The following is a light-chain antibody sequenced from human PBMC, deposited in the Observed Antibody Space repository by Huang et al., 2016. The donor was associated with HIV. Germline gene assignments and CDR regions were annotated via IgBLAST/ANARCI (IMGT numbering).Light chain of an antibody. CDR2: GAS. Sequence: EIVLTQSPGTLSLSPGERATLSCRASPSVGSDVAWYQQKPGQAPRLLTYGASTRDTGIPDRFSGSGSGTDFTLTISRLEPEDFAVYYCQQSDTSPQTFGQGTKLEIK. CDR1: PSVGSD. CDR3: QQSDTSPQT. V-gene: IGKV3-20*01. J-gene: IGKJ2*01.